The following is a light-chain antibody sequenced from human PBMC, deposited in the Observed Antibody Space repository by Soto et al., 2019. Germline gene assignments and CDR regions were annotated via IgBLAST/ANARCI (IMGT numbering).Light chain of an antibody. CDR2: WAS. V-gene: IGKV4-1*01. Sequence: DIVMTQSPDSLVVSLGERATINCKSSQSVLDISNNKNYLAWYQQKPRQPPKLLIYWASARGSGVPDRFSGSGSGTDFTLTISSLQAEDVAVYYCQQYYRTPPTFGQGTKLEIK. CDR3: QQYYRTPPT. CDR1: QSVLDISNNKNY. J-gene: IGKJ2*01.